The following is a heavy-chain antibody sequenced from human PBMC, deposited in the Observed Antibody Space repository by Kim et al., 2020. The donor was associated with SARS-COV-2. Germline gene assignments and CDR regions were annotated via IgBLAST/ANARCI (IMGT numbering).Heavy chain of an antibody. CDR1: GGSVNYGSYY. J-gene: IGHJ4*01. CDR2: IYYSGNT. V-gene: IGHV4-61*03. Sequence: SETLSLNCIVSGGSVNYGSYYWSWVRQPPGKGLEWIGNIYYSGNTNYNPSLKSRVTISLDTSKNHFSLRLTSVTAADTAVYYCARADLSNWNYYFDYWG. D-gene: IGHD1-7*01. CDR3: ARADLSNWNYYFDY.